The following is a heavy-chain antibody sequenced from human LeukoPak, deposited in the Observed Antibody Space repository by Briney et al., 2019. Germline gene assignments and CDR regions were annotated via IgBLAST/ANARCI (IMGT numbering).Heavy chain of an antibody. CDR2: IYYSGST. Sequence: SETLSLTCTVSGGSISSYYWSWIRQPPGKGLEWIGYIYYSGSTNYNPSLKSRVTISVDTSKNQFSLKLSSVTAADTAMYYCASWSHKMTGDAFDIWGQGTMVTVSS. D-gene: IGHD2-8*02. J-gene: IGHJ3*02. CDR3: ASWSHKMTGDAFDI. CDR1: GGSISSYY. V-gene: IGHV4-59*08.